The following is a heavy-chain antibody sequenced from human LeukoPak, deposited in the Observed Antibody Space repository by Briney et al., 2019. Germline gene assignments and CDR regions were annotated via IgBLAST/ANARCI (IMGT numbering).Heavy chain of an antibody. J-gene: IGHJ6*02. V-gene: IGHV3-11*01. Sequence: GGSLRLSCAASGFTFSDYYMSWIRQAPGKGLEWVSYISSSGSTIYYADSVKGRFTVSRDNSKNTLYLQMNSLRAEDTAVYYCAKDNGHCSGGSCYKAYYYYGMDVWGQGTTVTVSS. CDR2: ISSSGSTI. D-gene: IGHD2-15*01. CDR3: AKDNGHCSGGSCYKAYYYYGMDV. CDR1: GFTFSDYY.